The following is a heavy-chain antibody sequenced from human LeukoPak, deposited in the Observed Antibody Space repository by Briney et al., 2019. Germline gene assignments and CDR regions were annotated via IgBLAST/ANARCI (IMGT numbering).Heavy chain of an antibody. CDR1: GFSFSYAW. Sequence: GGSLILSCVASGFSFSYAWMIWVRHAPVKGLQWVGHIRSETDGATTDYAAAVQGRFTISRDDSKKMLYLEMNSLKTEDTAVYYCTTDLNQRLKWFGNPLDHWGQGTPVTVSS. D-gene: IGHD3-10*01. V-gene: IGHV3-15*01. CDR2: IRSETDGATT. J-gene: IGHJ4*02. CDR3: TTDLNQRLKWFGNPLDH.